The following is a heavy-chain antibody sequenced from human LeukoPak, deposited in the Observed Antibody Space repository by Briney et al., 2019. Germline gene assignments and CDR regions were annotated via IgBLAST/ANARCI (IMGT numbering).Heavy chain of an antibody. J-gene: IGHJ4*02. CDR1: GFTFSSYA. Sequence: PGGSLRLSCAASGFTFSSYAMSWVRQAPGKGLEWVSVIYSGGSTYYADSVKGRFTISRDNSKNTLYLQMNSLRAEDTAVYYCVGYSYGYGYDYWGQGTLVTVSS. V-gene: IGHV3-53*01. CDR2: IYSGGST. D-gene: IGHD5-18*01. CDR3: VGYSYGYGYDY.